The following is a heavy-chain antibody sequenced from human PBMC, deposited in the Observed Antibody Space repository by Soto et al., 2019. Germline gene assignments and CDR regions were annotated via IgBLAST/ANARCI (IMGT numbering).Heavy chain of an antibody. D-gene: IGHD4-17*01. Sequence: QVQLVQSGAEVKKPGSSVKVSCKASGGTFSSYTISWVRQAPGQGLEWMGRIIPILGIANYAQKFQGRVTITADKSTSTAYMELRSLRSEDTAVYYYASEHDYGDYADAFDIWGQGTMVTVSS. CDR2: IIPILGIA. CDR3: ASEHDYGDYADAFDI. V-gene: IGHV1-69*02. CDR1: GGTFSSYT. J-gene: IGHJ3*02.